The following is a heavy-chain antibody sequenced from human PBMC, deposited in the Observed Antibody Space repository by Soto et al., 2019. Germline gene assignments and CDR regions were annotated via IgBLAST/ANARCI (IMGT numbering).Heavy chain of an antibody. D-gene: IGHD6-13*01. CDR2: IYSGGST. Sequence: EVQLVETGGGLIQPGGSLRLSCAASGFTVSSNYMSWVRQAPGKGLEWVSVIYSGGSTYYADSVKGRFTISRDNSKNTLYLQMNSLRAEDTAVYYCARDGKGSGWYKCYYYYYGMDVWGQGTTVTVSS. V-gene: IGHV3-53*02. J-gene: IGHJ6*02. CDR1: GFTVSSNY. CDR3: ARDGKGSGWYKCYYYYYGMDV.